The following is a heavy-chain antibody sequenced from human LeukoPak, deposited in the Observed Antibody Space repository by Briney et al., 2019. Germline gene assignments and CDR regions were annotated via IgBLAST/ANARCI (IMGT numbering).Heavy chain of an antibody. CDR2: ISGSGGST. CDR3: AKGGREWELLVYFDY. D-gene: IGHD1-26*01. Sequence: GGSLRLSCAASGFTFSDYYMSWVRQAPGKGLEWVSAISGSGGSTYYADSVKGRFTISRDNSKNTLYLQMNSLRAEDTAVYYCAKGGREWELLVYFDYWGQGTLVTVSS. J-gene: IGHJ4*02. CDR1: GFTFSDYY. V-gene: IGHV3-23*01.